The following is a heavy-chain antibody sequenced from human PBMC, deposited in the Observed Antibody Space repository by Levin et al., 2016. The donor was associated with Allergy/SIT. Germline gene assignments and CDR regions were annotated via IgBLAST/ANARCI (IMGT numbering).Heavy chain of an antibody. D-gene: IGHD6-19*01. CDR1: GFSFREYY. V-gene: IGHV3-11*05. Sequence: GGSLRLSCAASGFSFREYYMAWIRQGPGKGLEWLAHISSTSTYTNYADSVKGRFTISRDNAKASVFLQINALSAEDTAIYYCARVAHSVAGRGVEDLWGRGTLVTVSS. CDR3: ARVAHSVAGRGVEDL. CDR2: ISSTSTYT. J-gene: IGHJ5*02.